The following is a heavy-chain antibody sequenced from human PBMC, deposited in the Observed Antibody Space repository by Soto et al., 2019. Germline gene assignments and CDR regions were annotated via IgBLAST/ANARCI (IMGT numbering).Heavy chain of an antibody. D-gene: IGHD2-15*01. J-gene: IGHJ4*02. CDR3: SATPSMVSTPAY. Sequence: GEGLEWVGRIKSKSDGGTTDYAAPVHGRFTISRDDSKNTLYLQMNSLKTEDTALYFCSATPSMVSTPAYRRQGALVPGSS. CDR2: IKSKSDGGTT. V-gene: IGHV3-15*01.